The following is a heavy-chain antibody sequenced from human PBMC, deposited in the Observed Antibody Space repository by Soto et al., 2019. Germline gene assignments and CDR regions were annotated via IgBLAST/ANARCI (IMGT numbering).Heavy chain of an antibody. CDR3: AGGYDYGDYYYYGMDV. Sequence: PSETLSLTCTVSGGSISSYYWSWIRQPPGKGLEWIGYIYYSGSTNYNPSLKSRVTISVDTSKNQFSLKLSSVTAADTAVYYFAGGYDYGDYYYYGMDVWGQGTTVTVSS. CDR2: IYYSGST. V-gene: IGHV4-59*01. CDR1: GGSISSYY. J-gene: IGHJ6*02. D-gene: IGHD5-12*01.